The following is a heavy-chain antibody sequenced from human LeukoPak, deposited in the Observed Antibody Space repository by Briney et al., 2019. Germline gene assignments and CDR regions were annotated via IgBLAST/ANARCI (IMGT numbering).Heavy chain of an antibody. CDR2: ISGSGRTI. Sequence: PGGSLTLSCAASGFTFSRYEMNWVRQAPGKRLEWLSYISGSGRTIFYGDSVKGRFTISRDNAKNSLYLQINSLRADDTAVYYCARVALDSSGDNYGQGAFDYWGQGTLVTVSS. J-gene: IGHJ4*02. D-gene: IGHD3-22*01. CDR1: GFTFSRYE. V-gene: IGHV3-48*03. CDR3: ARVALDSSGDNYGQGAFDY.